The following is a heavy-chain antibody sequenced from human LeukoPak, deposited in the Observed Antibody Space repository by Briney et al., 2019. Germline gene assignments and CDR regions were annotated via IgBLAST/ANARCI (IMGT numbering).Heavy chain of an antibody. V-gene: IGHV3-33*06. CDR2: IWYDGSNK. CDR1: GFTFSSYG. J-gene: IGHJ1*01. CDR3: AKAPTVTTVYFQH. Sequence: PGRSLRLSCAASGFTFSSYGMHWVRQAPGKGPEWVAVIWYDGSNKYYADSVKGRFTISRDNSKNTLYLQMNSLRAEDTAVYYCAKAPTVTTVYFQHWGQGTLVTVSS. D-gene: IGHD4-17*01.